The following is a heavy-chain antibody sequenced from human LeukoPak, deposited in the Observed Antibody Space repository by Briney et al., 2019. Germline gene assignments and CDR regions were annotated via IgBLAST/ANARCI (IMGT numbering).Heavy chain of an antibody. V-gene: IGHV3-30*02. Sequence: GGSLRLSCAASGFTFSSYGMHWVRQAPGKGLEWVAFIRYDGSNKYYADSVKGRFTISRDNSKNTLYLQMNSLRAEDTAVYYCAKDPFLYYYGSVSYPDYWGQGTLVTVSS. J-gene: IGHJ4*02. CDR1: GFTFSSYG. D-gene: IGHD3-10*01. CDR3: AKDPFLYYYGSVSYPDY. CDR2: IRYDGSNK.